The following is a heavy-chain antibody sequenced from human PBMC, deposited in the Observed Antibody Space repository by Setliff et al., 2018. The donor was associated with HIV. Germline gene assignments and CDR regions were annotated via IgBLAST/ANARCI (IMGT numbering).Heavy chain of an antibody. CDR3: ARLGTRTVAADADFDS. J-gene: IGHJ4*02. V-gene: IGHV4-31*03. Sequence: SETLSLTCTVSGASISSGGYCWSWIRQHPVKGLEWIGYIYYTGTTFYNPSLESRLIISLDTPKNQFSLRLTSVTAADTAVYYCARLGTRTVAADADFDSWGQGALVTVSS. D-gene: IGHD2-15*01. CDR1: GASISSGGYC. CDR2: IYYTGTT.